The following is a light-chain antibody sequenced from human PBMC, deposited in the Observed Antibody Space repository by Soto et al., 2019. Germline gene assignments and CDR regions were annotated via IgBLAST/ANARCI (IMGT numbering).Light chain of an antibody. J-gene: IGKJ1*01. CDR2: EAS. CDR3: QQYGSLPRT. Sequence: ENVLTQSPGTLSLSPGERATLSCRASQTVGSNYLAWYQQKPGQTPRLLIYEASSRFTGIPDRFTGSGSGTDFTLTINRLEPEDFAIYVCQQYGSLPRTFGQGSKVEVK. V-gene: IGKV3-20*01. CDR1: QTVGSNY.